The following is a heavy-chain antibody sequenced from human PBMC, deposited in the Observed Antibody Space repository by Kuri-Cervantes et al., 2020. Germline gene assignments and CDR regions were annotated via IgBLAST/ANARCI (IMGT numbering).Heavy chain of an antibody. CDR2: ISGGGGSR. J-gene: IGHJ3*02. CDR1: GFTFSSYA. V-gene: IGHV3-23*01. Sequence: GESLKISCAASGFTFSSYAMSWVRQAPGKGLEWVSSISGGGGSRTYADSVKGRFTISRDNSKNTLYLQMNSLRAEDTAVYYCARGYYASGLRAFDIWGQGTMVTVSS. CDR3: ARGYYASGLRAFDI. D-gene: IGHD3-10*01.